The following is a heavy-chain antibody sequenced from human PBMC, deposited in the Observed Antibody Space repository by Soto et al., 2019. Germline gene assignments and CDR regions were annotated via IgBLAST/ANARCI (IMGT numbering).Heavy chain of an antibody. CDR2: ISGSDGST. J-gene: IGHJ6*02. CDR3: AKQRWNLPNGMDV. V-gene: IGHV3-23*01. CDR1: GFTFSSYA. Sequence: GGSLRLSCAASGFTFSSYAMSWVRQAPGKGLEWVSAISGSDGSTYYADSVKGRFTISRDNSKNTLYLQMNSLRAEDTAVYYCAKQRWNLPNGMDVWGQGTTVTVSS. D-gene: IGHD1-1*01.